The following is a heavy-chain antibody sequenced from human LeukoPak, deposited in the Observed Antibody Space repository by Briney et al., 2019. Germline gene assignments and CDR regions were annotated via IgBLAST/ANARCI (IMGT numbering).Heavy chain of an antibody. V-gene: IGHV1-69*05. CDR3: ARGNCYDFWSGPCSFDY. CDR2: IIPIFGTA. D-gene: IGHD3-3*01. CDR1: GGTFSSYA. Sequence: SVKVSCKASGGTFSSYAISWVRQAPGQGLEWTGGIIPIFGTANYAQKFQGRVTITTDESTSTAYMELSSLRSEDTAVYYCARGNCYDFWSGPCSFDYWGQGTLVTVSS. J-gene: IGHJ4*02.